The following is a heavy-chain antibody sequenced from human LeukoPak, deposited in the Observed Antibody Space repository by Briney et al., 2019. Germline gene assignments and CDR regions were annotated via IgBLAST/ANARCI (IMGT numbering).Heavy chain of an antibody. Sequence: SGGSLRLSCAASGFTFSSYAMHWVRQAPGKGLEWVAVVWYDGSKTYSADSVKGRITISRDDSKNTLYLQMNSLRAEDTAVYYCAGGVDYYDSSGTIDYWGQGTLVTVSS. J-gene: IGHJ4*02. CDR2: VWYDGSKT. CDR3: AGGVDYYDSSGTIDY. D-gene: IGHD3-22*01. V-gene: IGHV3-33*01. CDR1: GFTFSSYA.